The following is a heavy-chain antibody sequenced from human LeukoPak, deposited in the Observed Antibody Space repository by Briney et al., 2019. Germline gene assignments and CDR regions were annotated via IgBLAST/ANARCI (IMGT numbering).Heavy chain of an antibody. J-gene: IGHJ6*03. CDR2: ISSSSSYI. V-gene: IGHV3-21*01. CDR3: ARENYYYYYMDV. Sequence: GGSLILSCASSGFTFSSYSMNWVRQAPGKGLEWVSSISSSSSYIYYADSGKGRFTISRDNAKNSLYLQMNSLRAEDTAVYYCARENYYYYYMDVWGKGTTVTVSS. CDR1: GFTFSSYS.